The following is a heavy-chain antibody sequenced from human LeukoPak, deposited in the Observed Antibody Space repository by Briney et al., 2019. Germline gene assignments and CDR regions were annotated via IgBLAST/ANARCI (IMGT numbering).Heavy chain of an antibody. CDR3: ARDGYNSHFDY. J-gene: IGHJ4*02. CDR1: GFTFSSYA. V-gene: IGHV3-30*04. D-gene: IGHD5-24*01. Sequence: GGSLRLSCAASGFTFSSYAMHWVRQAPGKGLEWVAVISYDGSNKYYADSVKGRFTISRDNSKNTLYLQMNSLRAEDTAVYYCARDGYNSHFDYWGQGTLVTVSS. CDR2: ISYDGSNK.